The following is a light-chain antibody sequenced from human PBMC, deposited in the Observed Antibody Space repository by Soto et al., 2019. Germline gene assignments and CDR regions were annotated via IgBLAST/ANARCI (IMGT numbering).Light chain of an antibody. CDR1: QSISSW. CDR3: QQYNSYPWT. Sequence: DIQMTQSPSTLSASVGDRVTITCRASQSISSWLAWYQQKPGKAXKVXIYKASSLESGVPSRFSGSGSGTELTITISSLQPDDFETYYCQQYNSYPWTFGQGTKVDIK. V-gene: IGKV1-5*03. CDR2: KAS. J-gene: IGKJ1*01.